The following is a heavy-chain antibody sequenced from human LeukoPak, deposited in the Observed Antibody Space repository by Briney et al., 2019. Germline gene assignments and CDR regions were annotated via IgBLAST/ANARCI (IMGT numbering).Heavy chain of an antibody. V-gene: IGHV1-8*03. CDR3: ARGHRVGATFPFRY. CDR1: GYTFTSYD. CDR2: MNPNSGNT. Sequence: ASVKVSCKASGYTFTSYDINWVRQATGQGLEWMGWMNPNSGNTGYAQKFQGRVTITRNTSISTAYMELSSLRSEDTAVYYCARGHRVGATFPFRYWGQGTLVTVSS. J-gene: IGHJ4*02. D-gene: IGHD1-26*01.